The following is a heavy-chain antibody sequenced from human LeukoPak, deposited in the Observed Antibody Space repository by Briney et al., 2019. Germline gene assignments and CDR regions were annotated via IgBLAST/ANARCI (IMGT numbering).Heavy chain of an antibody. CDR3: AREKLRDGAFDI. J-gene: IGHJ3*02. D-gene: IGHD5-24*01. Sequence: GGSLRLSCAASGFIFSSCWMGWVRQAPGKGLEWVANIKQDGSEIYYVDSVKGRFTISRDNAKNSLYLQMNSLRAEDTAVYYCAREKLRDGAFDIWGQGTMVTVSS. V-gene: IGHV3-7*01. CDR2: IKQDGSEI. CDR1: GFIFSSCW.